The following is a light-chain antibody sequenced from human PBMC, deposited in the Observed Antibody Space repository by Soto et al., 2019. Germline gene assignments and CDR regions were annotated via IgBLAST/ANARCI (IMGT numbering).Light chain of an antibody. CDR1: QSVGSN. Sequence: EIVMTQSPATLSVSPGERATLSCRASQSVGSNLAWYQQKPGQAPRLLIYAASTRATAIPARFSGGGSGTEFTLTILSLQYEDFAIYYCQQYNNWPGTFGPGTKVDIK. V-gene: IGKV3D-15*01. CDR2: AAS. CDR3: QQYNNWPGT. J-gene: IGKJ3*01.